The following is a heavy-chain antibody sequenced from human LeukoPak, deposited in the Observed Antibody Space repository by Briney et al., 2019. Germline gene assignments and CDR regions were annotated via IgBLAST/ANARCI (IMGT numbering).Heavy chain of an antibody. V-gene: IGHV3-23*01. CDR3: AKDRIVGATIDY. CDR1: GFTFSSYA. J-gene: IGHJ4*02. Sequence: GGSLRLFCAASGFTFSSYAMTWVRQAPGKGLEWVSAVSGSGGSTYYADSVKGRFTISRDNSKNTPYLQMNSLRAEDTAVYYCAKDRIVGATIDYWGQGTLVTVSS. D-gene: IGHD1-26*01. CDR2: VSGSGGST.